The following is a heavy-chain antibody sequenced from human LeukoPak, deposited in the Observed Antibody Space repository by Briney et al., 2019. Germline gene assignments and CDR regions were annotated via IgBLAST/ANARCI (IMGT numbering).Heavy chain of an antibody. Sequence: GASVKVSCKTSGYTFTGYYMHWVRQAPGQGLEWMGGIIPIFGTANYAQKFQGRVTITADKSTSTAYMELSSLRSEDTAVYYCASTTVTTSGPFDYWGQGTLVTVSS. D-gene: IGHD4-17*01. CDR1: GYTFTGYY. V-gene: IGHV1-69*06. J-gene: IGHJ4*02. CDR3: ASTTVTTSGPFDY. CDR2: IIPIFGTA.